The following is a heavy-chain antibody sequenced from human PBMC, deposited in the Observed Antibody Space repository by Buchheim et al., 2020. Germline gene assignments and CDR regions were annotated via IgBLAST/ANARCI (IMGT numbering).Heavy chain of an antibody. CDR3: ARQHPSFDY. CDR1: GVSISGSTDY. V-gene: IGHV4-39*01. J-gene: IGHJ4*02. Sequence: QLQLQESGPGLVKPSETLSLTCTVSGVSISGSTDYWGWIRQSPGKGLEWIGSIFYSGITSYNPSLKSRVTISVDTSKNRFSLKLNAVAAADTALYYCARQHPSFDYWGQGTL. CDR2: IFYSGIT.